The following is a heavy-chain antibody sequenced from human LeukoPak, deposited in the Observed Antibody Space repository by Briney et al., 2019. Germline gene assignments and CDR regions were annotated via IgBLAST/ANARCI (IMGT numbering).Heavy chain of an antibody. Sequence: GGSLRLSCAASGFTFSNYGMHWVRQAPGRGLEWVAVISYDGSNKYYADSVKGRFTISRDNSKNTLYLQMNSLRAEDTAVYYCARDDTWIQLWLRPYYYYYGMDVWGQGTTVTVSS. J-gene: IGHJ6*02. D-gene: IGHD5-18*01. CDR1: GFTFSNYG. CDR2: ISYDGSNK. CDR3: ARDDTWIQLWLRPYYYYYGMDV. V-gene: IGHV3-30*03.